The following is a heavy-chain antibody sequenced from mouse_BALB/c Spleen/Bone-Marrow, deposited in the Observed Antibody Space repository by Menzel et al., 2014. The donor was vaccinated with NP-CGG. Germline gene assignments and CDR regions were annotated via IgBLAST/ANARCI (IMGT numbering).Heavy chain of an antibody. Sequence: VQLQQSGAELVKPGTSVKLSCKDSGYNFTSYWINWVKLRPGQGLEWIGDIYPGSGSTNYNEKFKSKATLTVDTSSSTAYMQLSSLASEVSALYYCARFSQLGLLAYWCQGTLVTVSA. V-gene: IGHV1-55*01. CDR1: GYNFTSYW. D-gene: IGHD3-1*01. J-gene: IGHJ3*01. CDR3: ARFSQLGLLAY. CDR2: IYPGSGST.